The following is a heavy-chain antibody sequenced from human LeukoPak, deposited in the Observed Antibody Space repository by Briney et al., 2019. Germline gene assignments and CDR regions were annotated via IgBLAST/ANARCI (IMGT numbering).Heavy chain of an antibody. Sequence: GGSLRLSCAASKFTFSSYAMHWVCQTPGKGLEWVALISSDGTNKYYADSVKGRFTISRDNSKNTLYLQMNRLSAEDTAVYYCAKDGLNYFDYWGQGTLVTVS. CDR1: KFTFSSYA. CDR3: AKDGLNYFDY. J-gene: IGHJ4*02. V-gene: IGHV3-30*18. CDR2: ISSDGTNK.